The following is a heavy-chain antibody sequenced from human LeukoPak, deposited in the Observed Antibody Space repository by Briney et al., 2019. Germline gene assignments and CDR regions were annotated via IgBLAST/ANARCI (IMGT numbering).Heavy chain of an antibody. Sequence: PGGSLRLSCAASGFTFSSYGMHWVRQAPGKGLEWVAVISYDGSNKYYADSVKGRFTISRDNSKNTLYLQMNSLRAEDTAVYYCAKDIAAAGIYYFDYWGQGTLDTVSS. CDR1: GFTFSSYG. V-gene: IGHV3-30*18. D-gene: IGHD6-13*01. J-gene: IGHJ4*02. CDR2: ISYDGSNK. CDR3: AKDIAAAGIYYFDY.